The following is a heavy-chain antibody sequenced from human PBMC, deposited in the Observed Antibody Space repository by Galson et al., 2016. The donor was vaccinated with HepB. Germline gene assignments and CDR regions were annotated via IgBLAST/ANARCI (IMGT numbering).Heavy chain of an antibody. J-gene: IGHJ4*02. Sequence: EPLSLTCTVFGDSISGTSYYWAWIRHPPGKGPEWIGSGHYSGTTYYKPSLKSRVTISVDTSKNQFSLRLSSVTAADTALYYCARRHSDYSYDSSNYHGPYYFDYWGQGTLVTVSS. CDR3: ARRHSDYSYDSSNYHGPYYFDY. V-gene: IGHV4-39*01. CDR1: GDSISGTSYY. D-gene: IGHD3-22*01. CDR2: GHYSGTT.